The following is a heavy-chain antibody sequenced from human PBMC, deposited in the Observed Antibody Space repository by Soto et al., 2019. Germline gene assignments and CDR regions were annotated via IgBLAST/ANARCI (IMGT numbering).Heavy chain of an antibody. CDR3: ASSYGYYSQPSYYYGMDV. CDR1: GFTFSSYA. V-gene: IGHV3-21*01. J-gene: IGHJ6*02. Sequence: AGGSLRLSCAASGFTFSSYAMSWVRQAPGKGLEWVSAISGSSSYIYYADSVKGRFTISRDNAKNSLYLQMNSLRAEDTAVYYCASSYGYYSQPSYYYGMDVWGQVSTVTVSS. CDR2: ISGSSSYI. D-gene: IGHD4-17*01.